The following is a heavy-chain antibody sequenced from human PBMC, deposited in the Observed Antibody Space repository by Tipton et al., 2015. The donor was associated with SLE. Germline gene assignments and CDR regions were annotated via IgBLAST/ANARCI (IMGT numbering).Heavy chain of an antibody. CDR3: ARIGGTGGFHFPL. CDR2: DHYSGST. V-gene: IGHV4-59*13. CDR1: GGSIGSFY. D-gene: IGHD2-8*02. J-gene: IGHJ4*02. Sequence: TLSLTCTVSGGSIGSFYWTWIRQSPEKGLEWIAYDHYSGSTSYNPSLKSRVTVPIDTSKNQFSVKLTSVTAADTAMYYCARIGGTGGFHFPLWGQGTLVTVSS.